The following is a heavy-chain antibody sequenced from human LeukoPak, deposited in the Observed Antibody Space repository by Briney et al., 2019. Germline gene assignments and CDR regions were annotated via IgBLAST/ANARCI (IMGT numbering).Heavy chain of an antibody. CDR1: GYIFTSYY. V-gene: IGHV1-46*03. CDR2: VYPSAGTA. J-gene: IGHJ4*02. D-gene: IGHD3-16*01. Sequence: ASVKVSCKASGYIFTSYYMHWGRQAPGQGLEWLGVVYPSAGTADPAQRFRARITLSDDTSTSPAYMEMRSLKSEDTAIYFCVREYHGGYFDFWGQGTLVTVSS. CDR3: VREYHGGYFDF.